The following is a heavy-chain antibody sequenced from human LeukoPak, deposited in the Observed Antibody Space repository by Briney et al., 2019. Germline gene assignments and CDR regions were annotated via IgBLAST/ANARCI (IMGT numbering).Heavy chain of an antibody. CDR3: AIMTCSSTSCFFDY. D-gene: IGHD2-2*01. V-gene: IGHV3-23*01. CDR2: ISGSGGST. Sequence: GASLRLSCAASGFTFSSNAMSWVRQAPGKGLEWVSAISGSGGSTYYADSVKGRFTISRDNSKNTLYLQMNSLRAEDTAVYYCAIMTCSSTSCFFDYWGQGTLVTVSS. J-gene: IGHJ4*02. CDR1: GFTFSSNA.